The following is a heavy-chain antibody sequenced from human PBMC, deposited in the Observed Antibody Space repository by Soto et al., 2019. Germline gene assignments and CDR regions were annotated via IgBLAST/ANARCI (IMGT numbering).Heavy chain of an antibody. J-gene: IGHJ4*02. V-gene: IGHV1-69*12. CDR2: IIPIFGTA. CDR3: ARGAVTYYYDSSGYYSFDY. CDR1: GGTFSSYA. D-gene: IGHD3-22*01. Sequence: QVQLVQSGAEVKKPGSSVKVSCKASGGTFSSYAISWVRQAPGQGLEWMGGIIPIFGTANYAQKFQGRVTITADESTSTAYMELSSLRSEDTAVYYCARGAVTYYYDSSGYYSFDYWGQGTLVTVSS.